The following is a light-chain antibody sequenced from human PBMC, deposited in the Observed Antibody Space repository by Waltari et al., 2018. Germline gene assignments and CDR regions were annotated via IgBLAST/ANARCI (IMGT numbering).Light chain of an antibody. CDR1: QNVLYSSNNQNY. V-gene: IGKV4-1*01. CDR3: QQYYSAPLT. Sequence: DIVMTQSPDSLAVSLGERATINCKSSQNVLYSSNNQNYLAWYQKRPGQPPNLLIYWASTRGSGVPDRFIGSGSGTDFTLTISSLQAEDVALYYCQQYYSAPLTFGQGTKVEIK. CDR2: WAS. J-gene: IGKJ1*01.